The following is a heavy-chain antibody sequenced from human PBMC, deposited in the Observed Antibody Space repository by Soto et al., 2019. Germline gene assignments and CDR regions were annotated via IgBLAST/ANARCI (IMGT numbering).Heavy chain of an antibody. D-gene: IGHD6-19*01. J-gene: IGHJ3*02. V-gene: IGHV3-33*01. CDR2: IWYDGSNK. Sequence: PGGSLILSCAASGFTFSSYGMHWVRQAPGKGLEWVAVIWYDGSNKYYADSVKGRFTISRDNSKNTLYLQMNSLRAEDTAVYYCARGESVAGKLHAFDIWGQGTMVTVSS. CDR3: ARGESVAGKLHAFDI. CDR1: GFTFSSYG.